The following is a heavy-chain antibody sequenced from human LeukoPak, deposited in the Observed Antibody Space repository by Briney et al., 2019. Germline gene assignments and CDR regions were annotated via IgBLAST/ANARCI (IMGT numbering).Heavy chain of an antibody. CDR1: GFAFSGYA. J-gene: IGHJ4*02. CDR3: ARDRRGYDASGHYYRHFDF. D-gene: IGHD3-22*01. V-gene: IGHV3-21*01. CDR2: IISSSLDI. Sequence: GGSLRLSCEASGFAFSGYAMSWVRQAPGKGLEYVSSIISSSLDIEYAESVKGRFTISRDNAKKFLYLQMNNLRAEDTADYYCARDRRGYDASGHYYRHFDFWGQGTLVSVSS.